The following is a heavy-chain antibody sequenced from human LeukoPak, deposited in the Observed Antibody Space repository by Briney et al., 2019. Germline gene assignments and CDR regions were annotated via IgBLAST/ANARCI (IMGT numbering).Heavy chain of an antibody. V-gene: IGHV3-66*01. J-gene: IGHJ3*02. CDR3: AKGGMTSGWKGGVFEI. CDR1: GFTVSSKY. D-gene: IGHD6-19*01. CDR2: LYSSGPT. Sequence: QPGGSLRLSCAVSGFTVSSKYMSWVRQAPGKGLEWVAVLYSSGPTYYADSLKGRVTISRDDSKNTLSLQMNGLRVEDTAVYYCAKGGMTSGWKGGVFEIWGQRTLVIVSS.